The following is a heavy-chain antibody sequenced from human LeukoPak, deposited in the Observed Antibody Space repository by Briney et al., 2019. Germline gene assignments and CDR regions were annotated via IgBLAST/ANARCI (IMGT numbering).Heavy chain of an antibody. Sequence: VGSVRLSCAASGFIFSSYDMNWVRQAPGKGLEWVSYISSSGSTIYYADSVKGRFTISRDNAKNSLFLQMISLRAEDTAVYYCARDRYYYDSSAYYEIDYWGQGTLVTVPS. CDR3: ARDRYYYDSSAYYEIDY. D-gene: IGHD3-22*01. V-gene: IGHV3-48*03. J-gene: IGHJ4*02. CDR1: GFIFSSYD. CDR2: ISSSGSTI.